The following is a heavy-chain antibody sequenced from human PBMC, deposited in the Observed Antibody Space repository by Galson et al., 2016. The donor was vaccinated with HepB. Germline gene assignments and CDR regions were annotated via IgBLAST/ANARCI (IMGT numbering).Heavy chain of an antibody. J-gene: IGHJ4*02. CDR3: ATSVAADY. D-gene: IGHD6-19*01. CDR2: INNDGSGT. Sequence: GFTFSSYAMSWVRQAPGKGLVWVSRINNDGSGTNYADSVKGRFTISRDNAKNTLYLQMNSLRVEDTGVYSCATSVAADYWGQGTLVTVSS. V-gene: IGHV3-74*01. CDR1: GFTFSSYA.